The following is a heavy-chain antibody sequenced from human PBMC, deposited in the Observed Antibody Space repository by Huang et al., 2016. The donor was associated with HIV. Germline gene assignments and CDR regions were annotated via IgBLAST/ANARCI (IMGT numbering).Heavy chain of an antibody. D-gene: IGHD5-18*01. J-gene: IGHJ5*02. CDR3: ARTAYSYGFRQGYNWFDP. V-gene: IGHV1-69*13. Sequence: QVLLVQSGAEVRKPGSSVKVSCTAFGGTFSSYAISWVRQAPGQGLEWMGGIIPIFGTANYTQKFQGRVTITVDESTNTGYMELTRLTSEDTAVYYCARTAYSYGFRQGYNWFDPCGQGTPVTVSS. CDR1: GGTFSSYA. CDR2: IIPIFGTA.